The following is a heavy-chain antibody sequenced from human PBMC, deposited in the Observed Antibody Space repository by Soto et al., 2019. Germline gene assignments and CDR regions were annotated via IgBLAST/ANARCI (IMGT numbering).Heavy chain of an antibody. CDR2: IKSKTDGGTT. J-gene: IGHJ5*02. CDR1: GFTFSNAW. V-gene: IGHV3-15*01. Sequence: LRLSCAASGFTFSNAWMSWVRQAPGKGLEWVGRIKSKTDGGTTDYAAPVKGRFTISRDDSKNTLYLQMNSLKTEDTAVYYCTTGDIVVVPAAILNWFDPWGQGTLVTVSS. CDR3: TTGDIVVVPAAILNWFDP. D-gene: IGHD2-2*01.